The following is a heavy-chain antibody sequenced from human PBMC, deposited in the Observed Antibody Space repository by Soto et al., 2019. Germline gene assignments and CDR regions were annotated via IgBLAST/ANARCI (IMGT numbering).Heavy chain of an antibody. CDR2: IWHDGSNK. Sequence: PGGSLRLSCAASGFTFNNYGMHWVRQAPGKGLEWVAGIWHDGSNKYYLESVKGRFTISRDNSKNMLYLQMNSLRVEDTAVYHCAREAGYHGTICQQLSDCWGQGIMVTVSS. J-gene: IGHJ4*02. CDR3: AREAGYHGTICQQLSDC. V-gene: IGHV3-33*01. D-gene: IGHD2-2*01. CDR1: GFTFNNYG.